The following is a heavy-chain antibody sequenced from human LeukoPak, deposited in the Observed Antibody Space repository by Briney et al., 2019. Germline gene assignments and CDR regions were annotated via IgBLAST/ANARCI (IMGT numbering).Heavy chain of an antibody. CDR1: GFTFSSYW. Sequence: PGGSLRLSCAASGASGFTFSSYWMHWVRQAPGKGLVWVSRINSDGSSTTYADSVKGRFTISRDNAKNTLYLQMNSLRAEDTAVYYCARDNYYYGMDVWGQGTTVTVSS. V-gene: IGHV3-74*01. J-gene: IGHJ6*02. CDR3: ARDNYYYGMDV. CDR2: INSDGSST.